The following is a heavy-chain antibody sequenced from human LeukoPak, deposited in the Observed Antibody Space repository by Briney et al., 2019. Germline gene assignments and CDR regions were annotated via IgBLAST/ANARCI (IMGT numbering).Heavy chain of an antibody. J-gene: IGHJ4*02. CDR1: GYTFTSYG. Sequence: ASVKVSCKASGYTFTSYGISWVRQAPGQGLEWMGWISAYNGNTNYAQKLQGRVTMTTDTSTSTAYMELRSLRSDDTAVYYCAREDHYYDSSGYLRVDYWGQGTLVTVSS. CDR3: AREDHYYDSSGYLRVDY. V-gene: IGHV1-18*01. CDR2: ISAYNGNT. D-gene: IGHD3-22*01.